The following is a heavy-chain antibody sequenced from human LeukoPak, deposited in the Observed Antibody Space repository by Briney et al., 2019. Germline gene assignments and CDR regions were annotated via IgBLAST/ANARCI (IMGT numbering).Heavy chain of an antibody. CDR1: GYTFTSNY. J-gene: IGHJ4*02. CDR2: IYPRDGST. CDR3: ARDQEGFEY. V-gene: IGHV1-46*01. Sequence: ASVTVSCKASGYTFTSNYIHWVRQAPGQGLEWMGMIYPRDGSTSYAQKFQGRVTVTRDTPTSTVHMELSGLRSEDPAVYYCARDQEGFEYWGQGTLVTVSS.